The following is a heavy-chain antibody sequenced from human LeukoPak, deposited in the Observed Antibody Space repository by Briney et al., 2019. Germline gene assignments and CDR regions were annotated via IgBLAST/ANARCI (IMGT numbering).Heavy chain of an antibody. CDR2: ISYDGSNK. CDR3: ARDRAVDTAMATFDY. J-gene: IGHJ4*02. D-gene: IGHD5-18*01. V-gene: IGHV3-30*01. Sequence: GGSLRLSCTASGFTFSNFAMSWVRQAPGKGLEWVAVISYDGSNKYYADSVKGRFTISRDNSKNALYLQMNSLRAEDTAVYYCARDRAVDTAMATFDYWGQGTLVTVSS. CDR1: GFTFSNFA.